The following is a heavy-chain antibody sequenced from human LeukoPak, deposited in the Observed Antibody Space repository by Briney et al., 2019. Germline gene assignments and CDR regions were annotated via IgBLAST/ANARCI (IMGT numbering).Heavy chain of an antibody. V-gene: IGHV4-34*01. Sequence: SETLSLTCAVYGGSFSGYYRSWIRQPPGTGLEWIGEINHSGSTNYNPSLKSRVTISVDTSKNQFSLKLSSVTAADTAVYYCARGRGRSGYSYGYVRYFDLWGRGTLVTVSS. CDR1: GGSFSGYY. J-gene: IGHJ2*01. CDR3: ARGRGRSGYSYGYVRYFDL. D-gene: IGHD5-18*01. CDR2: INHSGST.